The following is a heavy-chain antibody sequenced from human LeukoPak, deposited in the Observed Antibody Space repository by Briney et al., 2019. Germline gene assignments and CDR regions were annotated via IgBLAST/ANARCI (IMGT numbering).Heavy chain of an antibody. D-gene: IGHD2-2*01. CDR1: GFTFSSYS. CDR2: ISSSSSYI. Sequence: PGGSLRLSCVVSGFTFSSYSVNWVRQSPGKGLEWVSYISSSSSYIHYADSVKGRFTISRDNAKKSLYLQMNSLRAEDTAVYYCARAPLHLAMYHYFDYWGQGTLVTVPS. J-gene: IGHJ4*02. V-gene: IGHV3-21*01. CDR3: ARAPLHLAMYHYFDY.